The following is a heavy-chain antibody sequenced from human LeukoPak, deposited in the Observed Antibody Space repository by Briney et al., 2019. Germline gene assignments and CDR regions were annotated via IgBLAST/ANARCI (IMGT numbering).Heavy chain of an antibody. CDR2: INHSGST. Sequence: PSQTLSLTCAVYGGSFSGYYWSWIRQPPGKGLEWIGEINHSGSTNYNPSLKSRVTISVDTSKNQFSLKLSSVTAADTAVYYCARAGYDYVWGSYRYPGHFDYWGQGTLVTVSS. CDR1: GGSFSGYY. V-gene: IGHV4-34*01. J-gene: IGHJ4*02. CDR3: ARAGYDYVWGSYRYPGHFDY. D-gene: IGHD3-16*02.